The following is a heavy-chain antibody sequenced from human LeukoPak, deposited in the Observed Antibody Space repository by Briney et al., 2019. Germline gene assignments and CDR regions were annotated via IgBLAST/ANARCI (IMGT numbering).Heavy chain of an antibody. D-gene: IGHD6-13*01. CDR1: GYTFTGYY. CDR2: INPNSGGT. Sequence: ASVKVSCKASGYTFTGYYMHWVRQAPGQGLEWMGWINPNSGGTYYAQKFQGRVTMTRDTSISTAYMELSRLRSDDTAVYYCARRGMYSSSWPPYYYYGMDVWGQGTTVTVSS. J-gene: IGHJ6*02. V-gene: IGHV1-2*02. CDR3: ARRGMYSSSWPPYYYYGMDV.